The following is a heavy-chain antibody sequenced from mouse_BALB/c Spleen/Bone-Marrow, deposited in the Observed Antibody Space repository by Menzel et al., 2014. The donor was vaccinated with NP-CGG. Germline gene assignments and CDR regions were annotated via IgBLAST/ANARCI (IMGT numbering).Heavy chain of an antibody. J-gene: IGHJ1*01. CDR3: ARLNYYGNLFV. V-gene: IGHV4-1*02. Sequence: EVQGVESGGGLVQPGGSLKLSCAASGFDFXRYWMSWVRQAPGKGLEWIGEINPDSSTINYTPSLKDKFIISRDSAKNTLYLQMSKVRSEDTALYYCARLNYYGNLFVWGAGTTVTVSS. CDR1: GFDFXRYW. D-gene: IGHD1-1*01. CDR2: INPDSSTI.